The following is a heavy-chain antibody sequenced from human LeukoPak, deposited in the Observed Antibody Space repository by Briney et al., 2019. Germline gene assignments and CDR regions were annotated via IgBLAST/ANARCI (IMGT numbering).Heavy chain of an antibody. D-gene: IGHD4/OR15-4a*01. CDR3: ARAIGAPNYYYYMDV. V-gene: IGHV4-4*07. J-gene: IGHJ6*03. CDR1: GGSISSYY. Sequence: PSETLSLTCTVSGGSISSYYWSWIRQPAGKGLEWIGRISTSGSTNSNPSLKSRVTMSVDTSKNQFSLKLSSVTAADTAVYYCARAIGAPNYYYYMDVWGKGTTVTVSS. CDR2: ISTSGST.